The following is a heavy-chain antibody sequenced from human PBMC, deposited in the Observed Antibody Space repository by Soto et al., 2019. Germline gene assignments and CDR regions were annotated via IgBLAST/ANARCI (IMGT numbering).Heavy chain of an antibody. J-gene: IGHJ3*02. D-gene: IGHD3-9*01. CDR1: GGSISSGGYY. V-gene: IGHV4-31*03. CDR2: IYYSGGT. Sequence: SESLCVTCTVSGGSISSGGYYWSWIRQHPGKGLEWVGYIYYSGGTYYNPSLKSRVTISVDKSKNQFSLKMSSVTAADTAVYYCAREYYDILTGYYNHAFDIWGQVKMVT. CDR3: AREYYDILTGYYNHAFDI.